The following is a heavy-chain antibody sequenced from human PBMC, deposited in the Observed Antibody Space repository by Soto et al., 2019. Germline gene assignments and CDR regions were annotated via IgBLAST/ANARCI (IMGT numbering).Heavy chain of an antibody. CDR2: VTGSGSST. CDR3: AKYLAPTGPSFDY. CDR1: GFTFSSYA. D-gene: IGHD1-1*01. V-gene: IGHV3-23*01. Sequence: EVQLLESGGGLVKPGGSLRLSCAASGFTFSSYAMTWVRQAPGKGLEWVSSVTGSGSSTYYADSVKGRFTISRDNARNTLYLQMNTLRAEDTAVYYCAKYLAPTGPSFDYWGQGTLVTVSS. J-gene: IGHJ4*02.